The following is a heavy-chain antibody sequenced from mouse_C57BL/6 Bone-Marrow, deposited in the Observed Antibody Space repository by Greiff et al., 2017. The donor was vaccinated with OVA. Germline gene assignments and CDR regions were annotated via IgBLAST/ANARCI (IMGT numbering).Heavy chain of an antibody. V-gene: IGHV5-2*01. D-gene: IGHD1-1*01. CDR1: EYEFPSHD. CDR3: ARHGLYYYGSYLDFWV. Sequence: EVKLVESGGGLVQPGESLKLSCESNEYEFPSHDMSWVRKTPEKRLELVAAINSDGGSTYYPDTVERRLIISRNNTKKTLYLQMSSLRSEDTALYYGARHGLYYYGSYLDFWVWGTGTTVTVSS. CDR2: INSDGGST. J-gene: IGHJ1*03.